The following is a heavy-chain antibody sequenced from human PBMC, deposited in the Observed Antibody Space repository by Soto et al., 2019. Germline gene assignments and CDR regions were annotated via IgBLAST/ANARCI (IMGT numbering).Heavy chain of an antibody. Sequence: ASVKVSCKVSGYTLTELSMHWVRQAPGKGIERMGGFDPEDGETIYAQKFQGRVTMTEDTSTDTAYMEPSSLRSEDTAVYYCACGRGEQDYDFCSGLDALDIWGQGTMVTVSS. CDR2: FDPEDGET. V-gene: IGHV1-24*01. D-gene: IGHD3-3*01. CDR1: GYTLTELS. CDR3: ACGRGEQDYDFCSGLDALDI. J-gene: IGHJ3*02.